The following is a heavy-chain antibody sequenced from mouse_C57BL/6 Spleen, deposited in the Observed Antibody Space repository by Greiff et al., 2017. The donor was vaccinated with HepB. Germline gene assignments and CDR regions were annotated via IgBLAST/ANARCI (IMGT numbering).Heavy chain of an antibody. Sequence: EVKLVESGGGLVKPGGSLKLSCAASGFTFSSYAMSWVRQTPEKRLEWVATISDGGSYTYYPDNVKGRFTIARDNAKNNLYLQMSHLKSEDTAMYYCARYGVYGSSYYYAMDYWGQGTSVTVSS. J-gene: IGHJ4*01. D-gene: IGHD1-1*01. V-gene: IGHV5-4*03. CDR3: ARYGVYGSSYYYAMDY. CDR2: ISDGGSYT. CDR1: GFTFSSYA.